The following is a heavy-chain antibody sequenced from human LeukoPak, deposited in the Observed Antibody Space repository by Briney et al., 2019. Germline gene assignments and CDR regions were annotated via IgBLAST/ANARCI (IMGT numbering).Heavy chain of an antibody. CDR2: IYYSGST. CDR3: ASSNYDYVWGSYLGPFDY. D-gene: IGHD3-16*02. V-gene: IGHV4-59*01. J-gene: IGHJ4*02. CDR1: GGSISSYY. Sequence: SETLSLTCTVSGGSISSYYWSWIRQPPGKGLEWIGYIYYSGSTNYNPSLKSRVTISVDTSKNQFSLKLSSVTAADTAVYYCASSNYDYVWGSYLGPFDYWGQGTLVTVSS.